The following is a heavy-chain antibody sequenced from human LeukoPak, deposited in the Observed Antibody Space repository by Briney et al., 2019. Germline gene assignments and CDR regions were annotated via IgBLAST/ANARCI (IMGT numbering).Heavy chain of an antibody. D-gene: IGHD6-13*01. V-gene: IGHV3-30-3*01. CDR2: ISYDGSNK. CDR1: GFTFSSYA. Sequence: GGSLRLSCAASGFTFSSYAMHWVRQAPGKGLEWVAVISYDGSNKYYADSVKGRFTISRDNSKNTLYLQMNSLRAEDTAVYYCAKDSPGYSSSWYWYYYGMDVWGQGTTVTVSS. CDR3: AKDSPGYSSSWYWYYYGMDV. J-gene: IGHJ6*02.